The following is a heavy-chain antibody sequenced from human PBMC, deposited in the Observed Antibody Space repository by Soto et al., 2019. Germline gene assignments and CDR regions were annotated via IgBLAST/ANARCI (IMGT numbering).Heavy chain of an antibody. D-gene: IGHD2-8*02. J-gene: IGHJ4*02. CDR1: GFTFSNYG. V-gene: IGHV3-30*18. CDR2: ISHDGSNK. Sequence: QVQLVESGGGVVQPGRSLRLSCAGSGFTFSNYGLHWVRQTPGKGLEWVAFISHDGSNKYYADSVKGRFTISRDSSKSTLYLQMDSLRVEDTAVYYCEKDGAPRYCTGRSCHPAGAYWGQGTLVTVSS. CDR3: EKDGAPRYCTGRSCHPAGAY.